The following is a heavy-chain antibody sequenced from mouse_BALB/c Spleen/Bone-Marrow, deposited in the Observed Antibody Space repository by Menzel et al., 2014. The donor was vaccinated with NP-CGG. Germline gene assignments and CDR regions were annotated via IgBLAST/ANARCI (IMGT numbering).Heavy chain of an antibody. CDR1: GYSITSGYN. CDR2: IHYSGST. J-gene: IGHJ3*01. Sequence: EVQLQQSGPDLVKPSQSLSLTCTVTGYSITSGYNWHWIRQFPGNKLEWMGYIHYSGSTDYNPSLKSRISITRDTSKNQFFLQLISVTTEDTATYYCARDYDYPWFAYWGLGTLVTVSA. CDR3: ARDYDYPWFAY. V-gene: IGHV3-1*02. D-gene: IGHD2-4*01.